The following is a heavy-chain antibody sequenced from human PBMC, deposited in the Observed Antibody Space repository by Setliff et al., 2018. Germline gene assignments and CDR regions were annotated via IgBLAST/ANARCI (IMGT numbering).Heavy chain of an antibody. CDR3: ARTLYDYDILTGPGYYFDY. Sequence: SETLSLICTVSGGSISSSSYYWGWIRQPPGKGLEWIGSIYYSGSTYYNPSLKSRVTISVDTSKNQFSLKLSSVTAADTAVYYCARTLYDYDILTGPGYYFDYWGQGTLVTVSS. D-gene: IGHD3-9*01. V-gene: IGHV4-39*07. J-gene: IGHJ4*02. CDR2: IYYSGST. CDR1: GGSISSSSYY.